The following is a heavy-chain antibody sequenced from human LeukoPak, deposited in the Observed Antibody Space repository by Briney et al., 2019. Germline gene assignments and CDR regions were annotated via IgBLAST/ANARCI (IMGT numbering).Heavy chain of an antibody. Sequence: VASVKVSCKASGYTFTSYYMHWVRQAPGQGLGWMGIINPSGGSTSYAQKFQGRVTMTRDTSTSTVYMELSSLRSEDTAVYYCARGPSTDPYYYDSSGYYFYWGQGTLVTVSS. V-gene: IGHV1-46*01. J-gene: IGHJ4*02. CDR2: INPSGGST. CDR3: ARGPSTDPYYYDSSGYYFY. CDR1: GYTFTSYY. D-gene: IGHD3-22*01.